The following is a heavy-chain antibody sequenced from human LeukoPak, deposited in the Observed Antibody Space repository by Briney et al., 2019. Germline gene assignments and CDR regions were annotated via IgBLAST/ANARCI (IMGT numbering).Heavy chain of an antibody. CDR2: ISGSGANT. J-gene: IGHJ3*02. Sequence: GGSLRLSCAASGFTFSSHAMCWVRQVPGKGLKWVSAISGSGANTYYADAVKGRFTISRDNSKNTMYLQVGSLRAEDTAVYYCAKALRASGWPDDGFDIWGQGTMVTVSS. V-gene: IGHV3-23*01. D-gene: IGHD6-19*01. CDR1: GFTFSSHA. CDR3: AKALRASGWPDDGFDI.